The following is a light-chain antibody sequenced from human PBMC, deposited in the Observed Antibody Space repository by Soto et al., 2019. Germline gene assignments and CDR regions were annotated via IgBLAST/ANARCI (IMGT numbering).Light chain of an antibody. V-gene: IGKV1-5*01. CDR1: QSISFW. J-gene: IGKJ4*01. CDR2: DAS. CDR3: QQYNVCPLT. Sequence: DIQMTQSPSTLSASVGDRVTITCRASQSISFWLAWYQQKPGSAPNLLIYDASTLGGGVPSRFSGSGSGTNFTLTISNLKHDDFAFYYGQQYNVCPLTCGGGTRVDIK.